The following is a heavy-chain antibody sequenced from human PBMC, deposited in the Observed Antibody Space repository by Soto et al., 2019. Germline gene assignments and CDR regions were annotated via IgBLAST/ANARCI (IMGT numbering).Heavy chain of an antibody. V-gene: IGHV4-39*01. D-gene: IGHD2-21*02. Sequence: ASETLPLTCSVSGGSISSSSYFWGWICQPPGKGLEWIGSIYYSGSTYYNPSLKSRVTVSVDTSKNQFSLKLSSVTAADTAVYYCARHPSDFWFDPWGQGTLVTVSS. CDR2: IYYSGST. CDR3: ARHPSDFWFDP. CDR1: GGSISSSSYF. J-gene: IGHJ5*02.